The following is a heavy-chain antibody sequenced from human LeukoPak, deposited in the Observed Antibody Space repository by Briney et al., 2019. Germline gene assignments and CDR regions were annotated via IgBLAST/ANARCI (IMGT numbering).Heavy chain of an antibody. J-gene: IGHJ3*02. CDR1: GYSFTSYW. Sequence: GESLEISCKGSGYSFTSYWIGWVRQMPGKGLEWMGIIYPGDSDTRYSPSFQGQVTISADKSISTAYLQWSSLKASDTAMYYCARFRGNWNDETDAFDIWGQGTMVTVSS. V-gene: IGHV5-51*01. CDR2: IYPGDSDT. D-gene: IGHD1-1*01. CDR3: ARFRGNWNDETDAFDI.